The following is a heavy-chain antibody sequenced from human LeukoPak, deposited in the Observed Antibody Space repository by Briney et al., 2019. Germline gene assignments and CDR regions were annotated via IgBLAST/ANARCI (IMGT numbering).Heavy chain of an antibody. CDR2: IIPILDLA. Sequence: ASVKVSCKASGGTLSTYGITWVRQAPGQGLEWMGRIIPILDLANYAQKFQGRVTITADKSTRTVYMELSTLTSDDTAVYYCARDGGWLQTQNHYYYHGMDVWGQGTTVTVSS. V-gene: IGHV1-69*04. J-gene: IGHJ6*02. CDR1: GGTLSTYG. CDR3: ARDGGWLQTQNHYYYHGMDV. D-gene: IGHD5-24*01.